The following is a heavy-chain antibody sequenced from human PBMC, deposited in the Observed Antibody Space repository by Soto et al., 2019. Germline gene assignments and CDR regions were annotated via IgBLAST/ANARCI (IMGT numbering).Heavy chain of an antibody. CDR3: ARDPSTVTTPHDALDI. D-gene: IGHD4-17*01. CDR2: ISYDGSNK. J-gene: IGHJ3*02. V-gene: IGHV3-30-3*01. CDR1: GFTFSSYA. Sequence: GGSLRLSCAASGFTFSSYAMHWVRQAPGKGLEWVAVISYDGSNKYYADSVRGRFTISRDNSKNTLYLQMNSLRAEDTAVYYCARDPSTVTTPHDALDIWGQGTMVTVSS.